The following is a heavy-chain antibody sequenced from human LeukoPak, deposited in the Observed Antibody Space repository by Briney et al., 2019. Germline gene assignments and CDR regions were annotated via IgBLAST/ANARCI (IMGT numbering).Heavy chain of an antibody. J-gene: IGHJ4*02. D-gene: IGHD3-22*01. CDR1: GGSISSYY. CDR3: ARVTYYYDSGVDY. Sequence: SETLSLTCTVSGGSISSYYWSWIRQPPGKGLEWIGYIYDSGSTNYNPSLKSRVTISVDTSKNQFSLKLSSVTAADTAVYYCARVTYYYDSGVDYWGQGTLVTVSS. V-gene: IGHV4-59*01. CDR2: IYDSGST.